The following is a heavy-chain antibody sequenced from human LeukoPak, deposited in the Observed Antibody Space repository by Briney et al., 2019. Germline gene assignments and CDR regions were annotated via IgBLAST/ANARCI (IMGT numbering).Heavy chain of an antibody. J-gene: IGHJ3*02. D-gene: IGHD3-3*01. CDR2: INSDGSNT. CDR1: GFTFSNYW. Sequence: GGSLRLSCAASGFTFSNYWMHWVRQAPGKGLMWVSHINSDGSNTNYADSVKGRFTISRDNAKNTLYLQMNSLRAEDTAVYYCTDPFGDAFDIWGQGTMVTVSS. CDR3: TDPFGDAFDI. V-gene: IGHV3-74*01.